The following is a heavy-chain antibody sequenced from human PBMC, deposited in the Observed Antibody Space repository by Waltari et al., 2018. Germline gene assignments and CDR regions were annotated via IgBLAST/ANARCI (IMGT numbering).Heavy chain of an antibody. CDR1: GYSISSGYF. CDR3: ARLPLSSPEE. V-gene: IGHV4-38-2*02. D-gene: IGHD6-19*01. CDR2: IHRSGDT. Sequence: QVQLQESGPGLVKPSETLSLSCTVSGYSISSGYFWDWVRQPPGKGLEWIASIHRSGDTYYSPSLKSRFTISVDTSRNQFSLNLSSVTASDTAVYYCARLPLSSPEEWGQGTLVIVSS. J-gene: IGHJ4*02.